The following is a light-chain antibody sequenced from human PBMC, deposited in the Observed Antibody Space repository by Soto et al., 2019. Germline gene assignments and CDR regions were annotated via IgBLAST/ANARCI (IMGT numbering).Light chain of an antibody. J-gene: IGKJ2*01. CDR1: QSISSR. V-gene: IGKV1-5*01. CDR2: DAL. CDR3: QQYDTYFRYT. Sequence: DIQMTQSPSTLSASVGDRVTITCRASQSISSRLAWYQKKPGKAPKLLIYDALNLESGVPSRFSGSGSGTEFTLIIGSLQPDDVATYYWQQYDTYFRYTFGQGTKLEIQ.